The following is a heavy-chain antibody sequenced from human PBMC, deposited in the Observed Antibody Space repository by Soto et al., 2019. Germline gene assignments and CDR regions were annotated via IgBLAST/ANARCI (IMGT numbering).Heavy chain of an antibody. CDR2: MNANNGNT. D-gene: IGHD2-2*01. V-gene: IGHV1-3*01. CDR3: ARSVPATAPGFRLLDY. Sequence: ASVKVSCKASGYTFTSYDINWVRQATGQRLEWMGWMNANNGNTKYSQKFQGRVTITRDTSASTAYMELSSLRSEDTAVYYCARSVPATAPGFRLLDYWGQGTLVTVSS. CDR1: GYTFTSYD. J-gene: IGHJ4*02.